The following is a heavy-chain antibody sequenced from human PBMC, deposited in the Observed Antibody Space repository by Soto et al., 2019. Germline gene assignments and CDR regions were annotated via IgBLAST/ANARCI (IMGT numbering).Heavy chain of an antibody. Sequence: EMHLVESGGGLVKPGGSLRLSCAASGFTFSTYSMNWVRQAPGKGLEWVSSISGSGNYTHYADFLRGRFTISRDNAKTSLYLQMNSLRAEDTAVYYCAREGINYYNEYYFDSWGQGTVVTVSS. CDR1: GFTFSTYS. D-gene: IGHD3-22*01. V-gene: IGHV3-21*01. CDR2: ISGSGNYT. J-gene: IGHJ4*02. CDR3: AREGINYYNEYYFDS.